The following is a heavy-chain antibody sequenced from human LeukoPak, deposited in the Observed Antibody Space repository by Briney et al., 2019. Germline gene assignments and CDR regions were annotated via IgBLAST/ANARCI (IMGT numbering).Heavy chain of an antibody. CDR3: ARGADLRYFDWLLSNWFDP. CDR1: GGTFSSYA. CDR2: IIPIFGTA. Sequence: ASVKVSCKASGGTFSSYAISWVRQAPGQGLEWMGGIIPIFGTANYAQKLQGRVTMTRDTSTSTVYMELSSLRSEDTAVYYCARGADLRYFDWLLSNWFDPWGQGTLVTVSS. V-gene: IGHV1-69*05. D-gene: IGHD3-9*01. J-gene: IGHJ5*02.